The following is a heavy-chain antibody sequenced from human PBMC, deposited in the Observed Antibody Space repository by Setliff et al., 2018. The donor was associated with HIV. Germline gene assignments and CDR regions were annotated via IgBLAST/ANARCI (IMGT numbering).Heavy chain of an antibody. CDR1: GGTFRKYS. D-gene: IGHD2-2*01. V-gene: IGHV1-2*02. CDR2: ISPKYGGT. CDR3: ARDTSSSY. J-gene: IGHJ4*02. Sequence: ASVKVSCKASGGTFRKYSFSWVRQAPGHGFQWMGWISPKYGGTNYAQNFQGRVTMTRDTSISTAYMELSSLGSDDTAVYFCARDTSSSYWGQGTPVTVSS.